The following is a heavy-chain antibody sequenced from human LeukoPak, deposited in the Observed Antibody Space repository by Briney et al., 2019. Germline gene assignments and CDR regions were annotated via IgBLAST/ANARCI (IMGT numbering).Heavy chain of an antibody. CDR1: GFVFTSYG. CDR2: INPSVGST. D-gene: IGHD2-2*02. CDR3: ARDQTDCSTTSCYKFHYGLDV. J-gene: IGHJ6*02. V-gene: IGHV1-46*04. Sequence: ASVKVSCKASGFVFTSYGFTWVRQAPGQGLEWMGMINPSVGSTSYAQKLQGRVTMTRDTSTSTVYMELSSLRSEDTAVYYCARDQTDCSTTSCYKFHYGLDVWGQGTTVTVSS.